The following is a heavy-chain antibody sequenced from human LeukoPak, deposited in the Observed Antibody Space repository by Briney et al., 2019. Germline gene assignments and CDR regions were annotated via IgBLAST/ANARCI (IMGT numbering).Heavy chain of an antibody. Sequence: SETLSLTCTVSGVSISSYHWSWIRQPPVKGLEWIGYIYNSGSTNYNPSLKSRVTISVDTSKNQVSLKLSSVTVADTAVYYCARKDGDYWGQGILVTVSS. CDR3: ARKDGDY. V-gene: IGHV4-59*01. J-gene: IGHJ4*02. CDR2: IYNSGST. D-gene: IGHD2-15*01. CDR1: GVSISSYH.